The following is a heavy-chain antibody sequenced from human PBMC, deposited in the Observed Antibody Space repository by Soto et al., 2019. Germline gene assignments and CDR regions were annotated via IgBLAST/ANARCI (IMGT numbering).Heavy chain of an antibody. D-gene: IGHD6-13*01. J-gene: IGHJ4*02. Sequence: QVQLQESGPGLLKHSETLSLTCTVSGGSISSYFYIWVRQPPGKGLEWIGSVYYTGTTEYNPSLKSRVTISVDTSTTQFSLNLRSVTAADTAVYYCARDLAAVPRDVDYWGRGTLVTVSS. CDR3: ARDLAAVPRDVDY. CDR2: VYYTGTT. V-gene: IGHV4-59*01. CDR1: GGSISSYF.